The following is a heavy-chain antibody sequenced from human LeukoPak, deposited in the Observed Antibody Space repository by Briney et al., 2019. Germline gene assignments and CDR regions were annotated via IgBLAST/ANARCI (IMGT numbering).Heavy chain of an antibody. D-gene: IGHD3-3*01. CDR3: ARGEGSGYFRSVKFDP. V-gene: IGHV4-59*08. CDR2: IYYSGST. CDR1: GGSISSYY. Sequence: PSETLSLTCTVSGGSISSYYWSWIRQPPGKGLEWIGYIYYSGSTNYNPSLHSRVTISVDTSKNQFSLKLSSVTAADTAVYYCARGEGSGYFRSVKFDPWGQGTLVTVSS. J-gene: IGHJ5*02.